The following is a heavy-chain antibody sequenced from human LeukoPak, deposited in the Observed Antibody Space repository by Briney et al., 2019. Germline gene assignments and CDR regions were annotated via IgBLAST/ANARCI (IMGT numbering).Heavy chain of an antibody. Sequence: GGSLRLSCAASGFTFSSYAIHWVRQAPGKGLEWVAVISYDGSNKYYADSVKGRFTISRGNSKNTLYLQMSSLRAEDTAVYYCARALYCNSTSCYGFDYWGEGTLVTVSS. CDR1: GFTFSSYA. V-gene: IGHV3-30*04. D-gene: IGHD2-2*01. CDR2: ISYDGSNK. CDR3: ARALYCNSTSCYGFDY. J-gene: IGHJ4*02.